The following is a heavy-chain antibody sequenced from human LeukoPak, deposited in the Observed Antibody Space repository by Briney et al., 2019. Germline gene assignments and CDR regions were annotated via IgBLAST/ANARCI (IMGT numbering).Heavy chain of an antibody. CDR1: GGSISSSSYY. J-gene: IGHJ4*02. V-gene: IGHV4-39*07. Sequence: SETLSLTCTVSGGSISSSSYYWGWIRQPPGKGLEWIGSIYYSGSTYYNPSLKSRVTISVDTSKNQFSLKLSSVTAADTAVYYCARRGYYYDSSGYYTPFDYWGQGTLVTVSS. CDR3: ARRGYYYDSSGYYTPFDY. D-gene: IGHD3-22*01. CDR2: IYYSGST.